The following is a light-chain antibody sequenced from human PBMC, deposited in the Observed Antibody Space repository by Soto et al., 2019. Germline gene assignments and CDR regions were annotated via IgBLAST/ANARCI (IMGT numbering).Light chain of an antibody. CDR2: EVS. Sequence: QSALTQPPSASGSPGQSVTISCTGTISDVGGYNYVSWYQQHPGKAPKLMIYEVSKRPSGVPDRFSGSKSGNTASLTVSGLQAEDEADYYCSSYAGSNNLVFGGGTKLIVL. CDR3: SSYAGSNNLV. V-gene: IGLV2-8*01. CDR1: ISDVGGYNY. J-gene: IGLJ2*01.